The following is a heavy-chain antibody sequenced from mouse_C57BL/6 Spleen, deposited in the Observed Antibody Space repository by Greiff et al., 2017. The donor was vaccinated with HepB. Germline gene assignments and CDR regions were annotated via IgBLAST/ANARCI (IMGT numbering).Heavy chain of an antibody. CDR1: GYSITSGYY. D-gene: IGHD2-4*01. V-gene: IGHV3-6*01. CDR2: ISYDGSN. CDR3: ARDKGPYYDYDGAWFAY. Sequence: ESGPGLVKPSQSLSLTCSVTGYSITSGYYWNWIRQFPGNKLEWMGYISYDGSNNYNPSLKNRISITRDTSKNQFFLKLNSVTTEDTATYYCARDKGPYYDYDGAWFAYWGQGTLVTVSA. J-gene: IGHJ3*01.